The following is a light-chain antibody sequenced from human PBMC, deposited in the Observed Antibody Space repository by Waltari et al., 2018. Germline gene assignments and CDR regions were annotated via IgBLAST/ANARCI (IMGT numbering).Light chain of an antibody. Sequence: SSELTQAPAVSAALGQTVRITCQGDSHRSYYASWYQQKPGQAPVLVNYGKNNRPSGIPDRFSGASSGNTASLTITGAQAEDEADYYCNSRDSSGNHYVFGTGTKVTVL. CDR2: GKN. V-gene: IGLV3-19*01. CDR1: SHRSYY. J-gene: IGLJ1*01. CDR3: NSRDSSGNHYV.